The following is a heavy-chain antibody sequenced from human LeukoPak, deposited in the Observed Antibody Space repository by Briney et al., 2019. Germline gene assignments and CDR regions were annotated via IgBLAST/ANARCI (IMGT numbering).Heavy chain of an antibody. CDR2: INHSGST. D-gene: IGHD3-16*02. V-gene: IGHV4-34*01. J-gene: IGHJ6*03. CDR1: GGSFSGYY. CDR3: ARGVIDPINRYMDV. Sequence: PSETLSLTCAVYGGSFSGYYWSWIRQPPGKGLEWIGEINHSGSTNYNPSLKSRVTISVDTSKNQFSLKLSSVTAADTAVYYCARGVIDPINRYMDVWGKWTTVTVSS.